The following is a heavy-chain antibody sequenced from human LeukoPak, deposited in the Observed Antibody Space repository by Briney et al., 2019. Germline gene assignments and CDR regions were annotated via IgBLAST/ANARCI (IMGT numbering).Heavy chain of an antibody. Sequence: PGGSLRLSCAASGFTFSSYSMNWVRQAPGKGLEWVSSISSSSSYIYYADSVKGRFTISRDNAKNSLYLHMNSLRAEDTAVYYCARGRSHGFDYWGQGTLVTVSS. J-gene: IGHJ4*02. CDR1: GFTFSSYS. V-gene: IGHV3-21*01. CDR3: ARGRSHGFDY. CDR2: ISSSSSYI.